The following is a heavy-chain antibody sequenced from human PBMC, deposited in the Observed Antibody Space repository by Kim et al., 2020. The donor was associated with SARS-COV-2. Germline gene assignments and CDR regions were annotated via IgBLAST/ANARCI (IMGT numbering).Heavy chain of an antibody. J-gene: IGHJ4*02. CDR1: GFTFSSYA. CDR3: AKDRAPLLIGLLFDY. CDR2: ISGSGGST. V-gene: IGHV3-23*01. Sequence: GRSLRLSCAASGFTFSSYAMSWVRQAPGKGLEWVSAISGSGGSTYYADSVKGRFTISRDNSKNTLYLQMNSLRAEDTAVYYCAKDRAPLLIGLLFDYWGQGTLVTVSS. D-gene: IGHD2-15*01.